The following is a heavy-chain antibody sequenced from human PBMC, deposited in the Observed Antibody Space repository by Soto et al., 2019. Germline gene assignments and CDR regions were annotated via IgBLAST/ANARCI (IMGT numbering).Heavy chain of an antibody. CDR1: GFSLSTSGMR. D-gene: IGHD3-3*01. Sequence: SGPTLVSPTPTLTLTCTFSGFSLSTSGMRVNWIRQPPGKALEWLARIDWDDDKYYSTSLKTRLTISKDTSKNQVVLTMTNMESVDTATYYCATGVVVKTAYDSWGLGTLVTVSS. J-gene: IGHJ4*02. CDR2: IDWDDDK. V-gene: IGHV2-70*04. CDR3: ATGVVVKTAYDS.